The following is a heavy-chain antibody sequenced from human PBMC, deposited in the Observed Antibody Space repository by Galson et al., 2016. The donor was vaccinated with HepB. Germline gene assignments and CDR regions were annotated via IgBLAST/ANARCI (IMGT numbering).Heavy chain of an antibody. D-gene: IGHD3-10*01. V-gene: IGHV3-7*01. J-gene: IGHJ6*02. Sequence: SLRLSCAGSGFTFSTYWMNWVRQAPGKGLEWVANIKEDGTEQYYVESVKGRFTISRDDAKNSVSLQMNSLRVEDTAVYYCARRGRVTYYAMDVWGQGTTVTVSS. CDR1: GFTFSTYW. CDR2: IKEDGTEQ. CDR3: ARRGRVTYYAMDV.